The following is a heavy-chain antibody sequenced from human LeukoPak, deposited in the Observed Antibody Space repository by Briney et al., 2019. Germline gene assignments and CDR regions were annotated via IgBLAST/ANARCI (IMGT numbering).Heavy chain of an antibody. V-gene: IGHV3-30-3*01. CDR2: ISYDGSNK. CDR3: AGDTYYYDSSGYYYSPTYYYYGMDV. D-gene: IGHD3-22*01. CDR1: GFTFSSYA. Sequence: PGGSLRLSCAASGFTFSSYAMHWVRQAPGKGLEWVAVISYDGSNKYYADSVKGRFTIARDNSKSTLYLQMNSLRAEDTAVYYCAGDTYYYDSSGYYYSPTYYYYGMDVWGQGTTVTVSS. J-gene: IGHJ6*02.